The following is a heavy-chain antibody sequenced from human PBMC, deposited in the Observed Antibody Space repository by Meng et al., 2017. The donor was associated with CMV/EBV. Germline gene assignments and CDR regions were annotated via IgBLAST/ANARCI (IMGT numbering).Heavy chain of an antibody. Sequence: GESLKISCAASGFTFSSYSMNWVRQAPGKGLEWVSSISSSSSYIYYADSVKGRFTISRDNAKNSLYLQMNSLRAEDTAVYYCARDRVAPGWFDPWGQGTLVTVSS. V-gene: IGHV3-21*01. J-gene: IGHJ5*02. CDR1: GFTFSSYS. D-gene: IGHD2-15*01. CDR2: ISSSSSYI. CDR3: ARDRVAPGWFDP.